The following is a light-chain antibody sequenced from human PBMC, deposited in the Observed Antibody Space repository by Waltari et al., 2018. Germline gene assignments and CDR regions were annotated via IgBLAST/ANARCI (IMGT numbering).Light chain of an antibody. J-gene: IGLJ2*01. V-gene: IGLV1-51*02. Sequence: QSVLTQPPSVSAAPGQGVIISCSGSSSNIGTDHVTWYQQVPGTAPKRLIYASKNRPSGLPDRFSAFKAGTSATLAITGLQTGDEADYYCGTWDASLNSGVFGGGTRLTVL. CDR1: SSNIGTDH. CDR3: GTWDASLNSGV. CDR2: ASK.